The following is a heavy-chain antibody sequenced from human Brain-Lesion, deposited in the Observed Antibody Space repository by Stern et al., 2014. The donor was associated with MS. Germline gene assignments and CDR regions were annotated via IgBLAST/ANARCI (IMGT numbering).Heavy chain of an antibody. CDR2: INPNTGGP. D-gene: IGHD3-3*01. CDR3: ARDQRGITIFGVVADYYYLGMDV. CDR1: GYIFTGYY. Sequence: QAQLVQSGAEVKKPGASVKVSCKTSGYIFTGYYIHWVRQAPGQGLEWMAWINPNTGGPKYAQKFKGRVTMSRDTSTSHAYVELSSLTSDDTAVYYCARDQRGITIFGVVADYYYLGMDVWGQGTTVTVSS. V-gene: IGHV1-2*02. J-gene: IGHJ6*02.